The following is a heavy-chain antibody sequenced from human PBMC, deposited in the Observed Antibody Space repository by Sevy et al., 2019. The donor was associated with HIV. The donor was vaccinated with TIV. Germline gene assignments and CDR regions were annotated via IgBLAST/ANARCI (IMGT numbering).Heavy chain of an antibody. J-gene: IGHJ6*02. V-gene: IGHV3-21*01. CDR2: ISSSSSYI. D-gene: IGHD3-3*01. CDR3: ARDLGVRFLEWLPPGYYYGMDV. Sequence: GGSLRLSCAASGFTFSSYSMNWVRQAPGKGLEWVSSISSSSSYIYYAHSVKGRFTISRDNAKNSLYLQMNSLRAEDTAVYYCARDLGVRFLEWLPPGYYYGMDVWGQGTTVTVSS. CDR1: GFTFSSYS.